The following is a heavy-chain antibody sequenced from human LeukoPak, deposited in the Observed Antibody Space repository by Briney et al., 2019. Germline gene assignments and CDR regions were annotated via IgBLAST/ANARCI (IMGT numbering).Heavy chain of an antibody. CDR2: IWYDGSKK. V-gene: IGHV3-33*01. Sequence: PGGSLRLSCAASGFTFSSYGMHWVRQAPGKGLEWVAVIWYDGSKKYYADSVKGRFTISRDNSKNTLYLQMNSLRAEDTAVYYCARDVGSGYYSSRFDYCGQGSLVTVSS. CDR1: GFTFSSYG. J-gene: IGHJ4*02. CDR3: ARDVGSGYYSSRFDY. D-gene: IGHD3-22*01.